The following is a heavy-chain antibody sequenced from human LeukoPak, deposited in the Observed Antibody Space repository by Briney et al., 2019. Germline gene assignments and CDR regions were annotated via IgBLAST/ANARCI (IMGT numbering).Heavy chain of an antibody. CDR1: GFTFSSYW. J-gene: IGHJ4*02. V-gene: IGHV3-7*01. CDR3: ARVAYYYDSSGYYRTFDY. CDR2: IKQDGSGK. D-gene: IGHD3-22*01. Sequence: GGSLRLSCAASGFTFSSYWMSWVRQAPGKGLEWVANIKQDGSGKYYVDSVKGRFTISRDNAKNSLYLQMNSLRAEDTAVYYCARVAYYYDSSGYYRTFDYWGQGTLVTVSS.